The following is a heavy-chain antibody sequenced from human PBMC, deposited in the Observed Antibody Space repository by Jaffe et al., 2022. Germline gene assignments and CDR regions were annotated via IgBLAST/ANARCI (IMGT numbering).Heavy chain of an antibody. CDR2: IYWNDDK. Sequence: QITLKESGPTLVKPTQTLTLTCTFSGFSLSTSGVGVGWIRQPPGKALEWLALIYWNDDKRYSPSLKSRLTITKDTSKNQVVLTMTNMDPVDTATYYCAHLPGGDYPYYFDYWGQGTLVTVSS. CDR3: AHLPGGDYPYYFDY. V-gene: IGHV2-5*01. CDR1: GFSLSTSGVG. J-gene: IGHJ4*02. D-gene: IGHD4-17*01.